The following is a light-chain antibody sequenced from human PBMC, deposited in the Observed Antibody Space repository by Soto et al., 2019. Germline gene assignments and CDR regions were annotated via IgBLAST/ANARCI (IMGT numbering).Light chain of an antibody. V-gene: IGLV1-44*01. CDR2: TNN. J-gene: IGLJ3*02. CDR1: SSNIGSHS. CDR3: ATWDYSRNGVV. Sequence: QSVLTQPPSASGTPGQRVTISCSGSSSNIGSHSVNWYQQLPGTAPKLLIHTNNQRPSGVPDRFSGSKSGTSASLAISGLQSEDEADYYCATWDYSRNGVVFGGGTKVTVL.